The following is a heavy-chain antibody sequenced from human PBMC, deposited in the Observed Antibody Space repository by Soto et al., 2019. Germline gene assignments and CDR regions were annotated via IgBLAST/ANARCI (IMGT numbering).Heavy chain of an antibody. D-gene: IGHD6-6*01. J-gene: IGHJ4*02. CDR2: IYTDGST. CDR3: TTGGSSLGY. CDR1: GLTVSSNY. V-gene: IGHV3-53*01. Sequence: VQLMESGGGSIQPGASLRLSCAASGLTVSSNYMSWVRQAPGKGLEWVSFIYTDGSTYYEDSVRGRFTASRDNSKNTLYLQMNSLRAEDTAIYYCTTGGSSLGYWGQGTLVTVSS.